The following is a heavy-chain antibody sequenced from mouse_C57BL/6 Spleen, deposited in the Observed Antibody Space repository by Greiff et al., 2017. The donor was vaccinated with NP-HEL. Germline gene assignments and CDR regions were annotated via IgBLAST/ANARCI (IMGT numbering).Heavy chain of an antibody. V-gene: IGHV1-52*01. D-gene: IGHD1-1*01. CDR1: GYTFTSYW. J-gene: IGHJ1*03. CDR2: IDPSDSET. Sequence: QVQLQQPGAELVRPGSSVKLSCKASGYTFTSYWMHWVKQRPIQGLEWIGNIDPSDSETHYNQKFKDKATLTVDKSSSTAYMQLSSLTSEDSAVYDGARRTVVATHWYFDVWGTGTTVTVSS. CDR3: ARRTVVATHWYFDV.